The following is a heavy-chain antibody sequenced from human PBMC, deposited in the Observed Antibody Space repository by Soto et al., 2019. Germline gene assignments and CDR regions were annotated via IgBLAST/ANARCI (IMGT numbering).Heavy chain of an antibody. D-gene: IGHD3-10*01. J-gene: IGHJ6*02. CDR2: INHSGST. Sequence: SVTLYLTCAFSGGSFNGYYWTWIRQPPGKVLEWIGEINHSGSTNYNPSLKSRVTISVDTSKNQFSLKLSSVTAADTAVYYCARLSGIYYYGMDVWGQGTTVT. CDR3: ARLSGIYYYGMDV. V-gene: IGHV4-34*01. CDR1: GGSFNGYY.